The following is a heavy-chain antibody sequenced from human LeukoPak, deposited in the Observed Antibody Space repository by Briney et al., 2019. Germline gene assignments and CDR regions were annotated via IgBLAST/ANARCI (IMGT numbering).Heavy chain of an antibody. V-gene: IGHV3-7*03. J-gene: IGHJ3*02. CDR1: GFTFSDYW. Sequence: PGGSLRLSCAASGFTFSDYWMTWVRQAPGKGLEWVANIKRDGSEKYYVDSVKGRLTISRDNAKNSLYLQMNSLRVDDTAVYYCAKDPNGDYIGAFDIWGQGTMVTVSS. CDR3: AKDPNGDYIGAFDI. D-gene: IGHD4-17*01. CDR2: IKRDGSEK.